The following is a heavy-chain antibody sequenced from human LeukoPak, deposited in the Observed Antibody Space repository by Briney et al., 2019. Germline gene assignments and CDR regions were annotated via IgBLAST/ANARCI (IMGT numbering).Heavy chain of an antibody. D-gene: IGHD2/OR15-2a*01. CDR2: IRPSTGDT. CDR3: ARVRDYLFDY. CDR1: GYTFTSHG. J-gene: IGHJ4*02. Sequence: AASVKVSCTASGYTFTSHGISWVRQAPGQGLEWMGWIRPSTGDTDYALNLQGRVTLTTDTSTSTANMELRSLRSDDTAVYYCARVRDYLFDYWGQGTLVTVSS. V-gene: IGHV1-18*01.